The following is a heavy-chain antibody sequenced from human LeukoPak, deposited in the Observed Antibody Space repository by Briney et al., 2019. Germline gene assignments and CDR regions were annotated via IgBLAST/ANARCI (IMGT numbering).Heavy chain of an antibody. CDR2: ISPDSRHT. Sequence: GGSLRLSCAASGFTFGSYAMNWVRLAPGKGGEWVSSISPDSRHTFHADSVKGRFTISRDNAKSSLFLQMNSLRADDTAVYYCARDFLGEGGAGGYWGQGTLVTVSS. V-gene: IGHV3-21*01. J-gene: IGHJ4*02. D-gene: IGHD3-10*01. CDR3: ARDFLGEGGAGGY. CDR1: GFTFGSYA.